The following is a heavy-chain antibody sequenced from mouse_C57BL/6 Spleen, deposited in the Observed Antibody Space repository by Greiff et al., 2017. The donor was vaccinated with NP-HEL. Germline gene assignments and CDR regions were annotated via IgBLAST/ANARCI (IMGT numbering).Heavy chain of an antibody. CDR1: GFTFSSYA. J-gene: IGHJ1*03. Sequence: EVQLVESGGGLVKPGGSLKLSCAASGFTFSSYAMSWVRQTPEKRLEWVATISDGGSYTYYPDNVKGRITISRDNANNNLYLQMTNLKSEDTAVYYCARDYYGSGYWYFDVWGTGTTVTVSS. CDR2: ISDGGSYT. CDR3: ARDYYGSGYWYFDV. V-gene: IGHV5-4*01. D-gene: IGHD1-1*01.